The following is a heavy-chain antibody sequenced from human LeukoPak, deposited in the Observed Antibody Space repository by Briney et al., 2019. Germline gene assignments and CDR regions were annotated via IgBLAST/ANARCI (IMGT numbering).Heavy chain of an antibody. CDR3: TPDLMDV. CDR2: IKSKTDGGTA. J-gene: IGHJ6*03. CDR1: GFPFTIAW. V-gene: IGHV3-15*01. Sequence: GGSLRLSCVVSGFPFTIAWMSWVRQAPGKGLEWVGRIKSKTDGGTADYAAPVRGRFTMWRDDARSALYLQMNSLQTEDTAVYYCTPDLMDVWGKGTTGTVSS.